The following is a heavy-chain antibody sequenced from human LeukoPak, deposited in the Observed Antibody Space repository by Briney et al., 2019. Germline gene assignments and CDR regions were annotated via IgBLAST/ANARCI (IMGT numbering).Heavy chain of an antibody. V-gene: IGHV5-51*01. J-gene: IGHJ4*02. CDR1: GYSFTSYW. CDR3: ATSISYYGSGGYPLPDY. Sequence: GESLKISCKGSGYSFTSYWIGWVRQMPGKGLEWMGIIYPGDSDTRYSPSFQGQVTISADKSISTAYLQWSSLKASDTAMYYCATSISYYGSGGYPLPDYWGQGTLVTVSS. CDR2: IYPGDSDT. D-gene: IGHD3-10*01.